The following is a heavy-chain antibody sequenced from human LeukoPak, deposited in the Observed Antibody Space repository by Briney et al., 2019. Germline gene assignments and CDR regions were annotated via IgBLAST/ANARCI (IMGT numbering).Heavy chain of an antibody. Sequence: SETLSLTCAVYGGSFSGYYWSWIHQPPGKGLEWIGEINHSGSINYNPSLKSRVTISVDTSKNQFSLKLSSVTAADTAVYYCAKRGPYYYGSGSYYKGAQYYFDSWGQGPLVTVSS. J-gene: IGHJ4*02. D-gene: IGHD3-10*01. CDR1: GGSFSGYY. CDR2: INHSGSI. V-gene: IGHV4-34*01. CDR3: AKRGPYYYGSGSYYKGAQYYFDS.